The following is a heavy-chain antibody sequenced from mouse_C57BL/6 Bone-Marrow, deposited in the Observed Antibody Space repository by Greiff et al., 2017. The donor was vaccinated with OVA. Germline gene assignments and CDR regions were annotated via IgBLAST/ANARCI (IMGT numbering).Heavy chain of an antibody. V-gene: IGHV1-55*01. J-gene: IGHJ4*01. CDR1: GYTFTSYW. CDR3: AESGMTTVEGDFAMDY. Sequence: QVQLQQPGAELVKPGASVKMSCKASGYTFTSYWITWVKQRPGQGLEWIGDIYPGSGRTNNNGKCKSKATLTVDTSSSTANMQLSSLTSVDMAVDKCAESGMTTVEGDFAMDYWGQGTSVTVSS. CDR2: IYPGSGRT. D-gene: IGHD1-1*01.